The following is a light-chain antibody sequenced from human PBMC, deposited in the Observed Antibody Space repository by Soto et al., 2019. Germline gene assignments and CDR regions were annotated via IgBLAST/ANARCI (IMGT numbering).Light chain of an antibody. CDR2: DAS. CDR1: QSVSSY. CDR3: QQRSNWPRT. J-gene: IGKJ1*01. V-gene: IGKV3-11*01. Sequence: EIVLTQSPATLSLSPGERATLSCRASQSVSSYLAWYQQRPGQAPRLLIYDASNRATGVPARFSGRGSETDFTLSISSLEAEDFAVYYCQQRSNWPRTFGQGTKV.